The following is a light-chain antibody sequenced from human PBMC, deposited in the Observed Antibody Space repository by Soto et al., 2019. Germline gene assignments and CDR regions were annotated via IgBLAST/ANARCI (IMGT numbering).Light chain of an antibody. CDR2: EVN. Sequence: QSALTQPPSASGSPGQSVTISCTGTISDVGGYNFVSWYQQHPGKAPKLIIYEVNQRPSGVPDRFSGSKSGNTASLTVSGLQAEDEADYSCSSHAGNNIVVFGGGTKVTVL. CDR1: ISDVGGYNF. CDR3: SSHAGNNIVV. V-gene: IGLV2-8*01. J-gene: IGLJ2*01.